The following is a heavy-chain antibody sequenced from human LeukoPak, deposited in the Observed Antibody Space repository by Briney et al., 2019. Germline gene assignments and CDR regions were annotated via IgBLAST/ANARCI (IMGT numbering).Heavy chain of an antibody. J-gene: IGHJ4*02. CDR2: IYYSGST. D-gene: IGHD5-18*01. CDR3: ASNGRETAMVTYFDY. CDR1: GGSISSYY. V-gene: IGHV4-59*08. Sequence: PSETLSLTCTVSGGSISSYYWSWIRQPPGKGLEWIGYIYYSGSTNYNPSLKSRVTISVDTSKNLFSLKLSSVTAADTAVYYCASNGRETAMVTYFDYWGQGTLVTVSS.